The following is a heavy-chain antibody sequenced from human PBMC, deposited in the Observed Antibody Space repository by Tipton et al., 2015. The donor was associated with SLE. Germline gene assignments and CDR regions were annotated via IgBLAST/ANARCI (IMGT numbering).Heavy chain of an antibody. CDR1: GFTFSSYA. J-gene: IGHJ5*02. CDR3: AKDPYSSSWYLTWFDP. CDR2: ISGSGGST. D-gene: IGHD6-13*01. Sequence: SLRLSCAASGFTFSSYAMSWVRQAPGKGLEWVSAISGSGGSTYYADSVKGRFTISRDNSKNTLYLQMNSLRAEDTAVYYCAKDPYSSSWYLTWFDPWGQGTLVTVSS. V-gene: IGHV3-23*01.